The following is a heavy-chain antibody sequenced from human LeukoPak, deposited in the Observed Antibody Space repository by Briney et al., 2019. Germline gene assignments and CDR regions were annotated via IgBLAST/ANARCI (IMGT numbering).Heavy chain of an antibody. J-gene: IGHJ4*02. CDR2: IFPGDSDT. CDR3: ARPTSTGTTSGFDY. CDR1: GYNFARSW. D-gene: IGHD1-7*01. Sequence: GESLKISCKVSGYNFARSWIGWVRQMPGKGLEWLGVIFPGDSDTRYSPSFQGQVTISADKSISTAYLQWSSLKASDTAMYYCARPTSTGTTSGFDYWGQGTLVTVSS. V-gene: IGHV5-51*01.